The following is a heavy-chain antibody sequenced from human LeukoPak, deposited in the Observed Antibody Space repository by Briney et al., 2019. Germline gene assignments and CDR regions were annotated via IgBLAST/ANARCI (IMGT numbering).Heavy chain of an antibody. CDR1: GYTLTELS. Sequence: ASVKVSCKVSGYTLTELSMHWVRQAPGKGLEWMGGFDPEDGETIYAQKFQGRVTITRNTSISTAYMELSSLRSEDTAVYYCARIAYYDFWSGPYDAFDIWGQGTMVTVSS. V-gene: IGHV1-24*01. CDR3: ARIAYYDFWSGPYDAFDI. CDR2: FDPEDGET. J-gene: IGHJ3*02. D-gene: IGHD3-3*01.